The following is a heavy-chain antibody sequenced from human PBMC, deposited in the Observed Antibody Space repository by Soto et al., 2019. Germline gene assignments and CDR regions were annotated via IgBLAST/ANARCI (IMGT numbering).Heavy chain of an antibody. CDR1: GDSMRGYHFY. D-gene: IGHD6-25*01. J-gene: IGHJ4*02. Sequence: SETLSLTCXVSGDSMRGYHFYWGWIRQAPGKGLEWIGSAYFSGGNTYYSPSLKSRVSISVDTSKNEFSLRLTSLTAADTAVYFCAHGSSSAWIDYWGQGTLVTVSS. V-gene: IGHV4-39*01. CDR3: AHGSSSAWIDY. CDR2: AYFSGGNT.